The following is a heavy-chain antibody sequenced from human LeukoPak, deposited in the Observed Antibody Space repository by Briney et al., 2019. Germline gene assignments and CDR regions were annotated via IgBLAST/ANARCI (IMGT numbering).Heavy chain of an antibody. CDR1: GFTFSNFA. Sequence: GGSLRLSCAASGFTFSNFAMSWVRQAPGKGLEWVSAIRASGENTFYVDSVKGRFAISRDNSKNTLYLQMNSLRAEDTAIYYCAKARGYSYANEFHLEQWGQGTLVTVSS. J-gene: IGHJ4*02. D-gene: IGHD5-18*01. V-gene: IGHV3-23*01. CDR3: AKARGYSYANEFHLEQ. CDR2: IRASGENT.